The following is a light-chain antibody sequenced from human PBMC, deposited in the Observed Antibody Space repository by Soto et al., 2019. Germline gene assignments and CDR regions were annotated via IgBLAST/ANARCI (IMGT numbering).Light chain of an antibody. CDR2: DAS. Sequence: EIVLTQSPATLSLSPGERATLSCRASQSVSSYLAWYQQKPGQAPRLLIYDASNRATGIPARFSGSGSGTDFTLTISSLEPEDFATYDCQQANSFPLTFGGGTKVEVQ. V-gene: IGKV3-11*01. J-gene: IGKJ4*01. CDR1: QSVSSY. CDR3: QQANSFPLT.